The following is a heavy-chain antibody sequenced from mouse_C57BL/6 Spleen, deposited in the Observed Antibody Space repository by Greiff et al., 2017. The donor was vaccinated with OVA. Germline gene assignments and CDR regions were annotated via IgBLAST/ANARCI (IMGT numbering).Heavy chain of an antibody. CDR1: GYAFTNYL. Sequence: QVQLQQSGAELVRPGTSVKVSCKASGYAFTNYLIEWVKQRPGQGLEWIGVINPGSGGTNYNEKFKGKATLTADKSSSTAYMQLSSLTSEDSAVYFCARLTAGAWFAYWGQGTLVTVSA. V-gene: IGHV1-54*01. J-gene: IGHJ3*01. D-gene: IGHD1-2*01. CDR3: ARLTAGAWFAY. CDR2: INPGSGGT.